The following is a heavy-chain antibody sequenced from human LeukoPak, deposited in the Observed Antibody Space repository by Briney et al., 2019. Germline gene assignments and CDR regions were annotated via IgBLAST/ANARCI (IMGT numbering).Heavy chain of an antibody. Sequence: SETLSLTCTVSGYSISSSSYYWGWIRQPPGKGLEWIGSIYYSGSTYYNPSLKSRVTISVDTSKNQFSLKLSSVTAADTAVYYCARDVGIAAAGTSSWFDPWGQGTLVTVSS. D-gene: IGHD6-13*01. CDR1: GYSISSSSYY. J-gene: IGHJ5*02. V-gene: IGHV4-39*07. CDR3: ARDVGIAAAGTSSWFDP. CDR2: IYYSGST.